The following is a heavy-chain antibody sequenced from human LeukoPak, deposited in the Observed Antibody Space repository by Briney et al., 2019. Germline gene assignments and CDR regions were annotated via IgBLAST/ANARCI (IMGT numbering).Heavy chain of an antibody. D-gene: IGHD6-19*01. CDR2: IYYSGST. Sequence: PSETLSLTCTVSGGSISSYYWSWIRQPPGKGLEWIGYIYYSGSTNYNPSLKSRVTISVDTSKNQFSLKLSSVTAADTAVYYCARELAVAGTDAFDIRGQGTMVTVSS. CDR1: GGSISSYY. CDR3: ARELAVAGTDAFDI. V-gene: IGHV4-59*01. J-gene: IGHJ3*02.